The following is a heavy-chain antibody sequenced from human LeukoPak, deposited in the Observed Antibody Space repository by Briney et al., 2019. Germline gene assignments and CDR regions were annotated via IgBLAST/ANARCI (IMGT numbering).Heavy chain of an antibody. CDR2: IIPIFGTA. J-gene: IGHJ4*02. CDR3: ASVYVMGYCSGGSCYSGLDY. V-gene: IGHV1-69*06. CDR1: GGIFSSYA. Sequence: SVKVSCKASGGIFSSYAISWVRQAPGQGLEWMGGIIPIFGTANYAQKFQGRVTITADKSTSTAYMELSSLRSEDTAVYYCASVYVMGYCSGGSCYSGLDYWGQGTLVTVSS. D-gene: IGHD2-15*01.